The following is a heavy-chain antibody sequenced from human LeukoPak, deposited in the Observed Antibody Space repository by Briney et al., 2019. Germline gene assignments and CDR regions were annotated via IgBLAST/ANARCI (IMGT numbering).Heavy chain of an antibody. CDR2: IYYSGST. D-gene: IGHD3-16*01. V-gene: IGHV4-39*01. CDR3: ASQRGDFDY. CDR1: GGSISSSSYY. J-gene: IGHJ4*02. Sequence: PSETLSLTCTVSGGSISSSSYYWGWIRQPPGRGLEWIGSIYYSGSTYYNPSLKSRVTISVDTSKNQFSLKLSSVTAADTAVYYCASQRGDFDYWGQGTLVTVSS.